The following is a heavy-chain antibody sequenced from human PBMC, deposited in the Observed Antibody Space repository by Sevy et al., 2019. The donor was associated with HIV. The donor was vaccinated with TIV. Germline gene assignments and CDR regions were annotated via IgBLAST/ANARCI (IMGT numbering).Heavy chain of an antibody. CDR1: GFTFSSYD. CDR2: IGTAGDT. Sequence: GSLRLSCAASGFTFSSYDMHWVRQATGKGLEWVAAIGTAGDTYYPGSVKGRFPIPRENAKNSLYLQMNSLRAGDRAVYYCARRLTYGSGTHYYGMDVWGQGTTVTVSS. D-gene: IGHD3-10*01. J-gene: IGHJ6*02. CDR3: ARRLTYGSGTHYYGMDV. V-gene: IGHV3-13*01.